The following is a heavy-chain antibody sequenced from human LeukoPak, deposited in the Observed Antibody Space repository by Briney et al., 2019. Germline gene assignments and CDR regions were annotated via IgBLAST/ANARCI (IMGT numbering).Heavy chain of an antibody. V-gene: IGHV3-23*01. Sequence: GGSLRLSCAASGFTFNSYAMSWVRQAPGKGLEWVSAISGSGGSTYYADSVKGRFTISRDNSKSTLYLQMNSLRAEDTAVYYCAKDHATYGDSSGYSSYWGQGTLVTVSS. D-gene: IGHD3-22*01. CDR3: AKDHATYGDSSGYSSY. CDR1: GFTFNSYA. J-gene: IGHJ4*02. CDR2: ISGSGGST.